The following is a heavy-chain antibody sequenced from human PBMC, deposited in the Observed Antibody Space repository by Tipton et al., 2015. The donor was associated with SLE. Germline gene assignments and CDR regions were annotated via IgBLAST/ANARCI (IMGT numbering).Heavy chain of an antibody. Sequence: TLSLTCTVSGDSITSSNYYWSWIRQPAGKGLEWIGHIYTSGSTNYNPSLESRVTISVDTSENQFSLNLSSVTVADTAVYYCVLEGVAARGDYWGQGTLVTVSS. CDR2: IYTSGST. CDR3: VLEGVAARGDY. J-gene: IGHJ4*02. CDR1: GDSITSSNYY. V-gene: IGHV4-61*09. D-gene: IGHD6-19*01.